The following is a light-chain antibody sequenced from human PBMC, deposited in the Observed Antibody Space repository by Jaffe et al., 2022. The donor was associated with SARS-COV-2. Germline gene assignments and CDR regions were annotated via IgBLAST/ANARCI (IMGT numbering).Light chain of an antibody. CDR1: ERVSNS. J-gene: IGKJ2*01. CDR2: DAS. V-gene: IGKV3-11*01. Sequence: EIVLTQSPATLSLSPGTRATLSCRASERVSNSLAWYQQKPGQAPRLLIYDASIRATDIPDRFSGGGSGTDFTLTISSLEPEDFAVYYCQQRKTFGQGTKLEIK. CDR3: QQRKT.